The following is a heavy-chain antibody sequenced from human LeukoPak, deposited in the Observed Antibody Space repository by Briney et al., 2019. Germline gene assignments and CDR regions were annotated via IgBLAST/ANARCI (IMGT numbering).Heavy chain of an antibody. Sequence: SETLSLTCTVSAYSINSAYYWGWIRQPPGKGLEWIGNIYFSGSTYYNPSLKSRVTISVDLSKNQFSLKLSSVTAADTAVYYCARDRRSYPDYWGQGTLVTVSS. D-gene: IGHD1-26*01. CDR3: ARDRRSYPDY. V-gene: IGHV4-38-2*02. CDR2: IYFSGST. CDR1: AYSINSAYY. J-gene: IGHJ4*02.